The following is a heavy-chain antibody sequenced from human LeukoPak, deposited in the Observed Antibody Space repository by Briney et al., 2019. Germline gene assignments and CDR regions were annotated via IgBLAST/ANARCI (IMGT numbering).Heavy chain of an antibody. CDR1: GFTFSSYW. J-gene: IGHJ6*03. V-gene: IGHV3-74*01. CDR2: INSDGSST. D-gene: IGHD6-19*01. CDR3: ARVSSSGWYLGYYYYYMDV. Sequence: GGSLRLSCAASGFTFSSYWMHWVRQAPGKGLVWVSRINSDGSSTSYADSVKGRFTISRDNAKNTLYLQMSSLRAEDTAVYYCARVSSSGWYLGYYYYYMDVWGKGTTVTISS.